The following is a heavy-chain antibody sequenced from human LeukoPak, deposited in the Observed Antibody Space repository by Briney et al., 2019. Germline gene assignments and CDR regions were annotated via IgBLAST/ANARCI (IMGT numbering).Heavy chain of an antibody. D-gene: IGHD4-23*01. CDR3: TRRSNSQPPNY. CDR1: GGPISSSPYY. J-gene: IGHJ4*02. Sequence: TSETLSLTCTVSGGPISSSPYYWGWIRQPPGKDLEWIGSIYYSGSTYYNPSLKSRVTISVDTSKNQFSLKLSSVTAADTAVYYCTRRSNSQPPNYWGQGTLVTVSS. CDR2: IYYSGST. V-gene: IGHV4-39*01.